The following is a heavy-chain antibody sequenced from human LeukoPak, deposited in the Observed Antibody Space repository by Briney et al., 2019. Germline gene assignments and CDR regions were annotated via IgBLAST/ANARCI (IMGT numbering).Heavy chain of an antibody. CDR2: INQDGSEE. CDR3: VRDGGVSGYDLLDY. D-gene: IGHD5-12*01. J-gene: IGHJ4*02. CDR1: GFTFSSYS. V-gene: IGHV3-7*01. Sequence: GGSLRLSCAASGFTFSSYSMNWVHQAPGKGLEWVAHINQDGSEEHYMDSVKARFIISRDNAKNSLSLQMDSLRAEDTAVYYCVRDGGVSGYDLLDYWGQGTLVTVSS.